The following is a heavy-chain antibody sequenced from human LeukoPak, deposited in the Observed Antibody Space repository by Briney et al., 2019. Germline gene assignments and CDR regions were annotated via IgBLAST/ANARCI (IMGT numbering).Heavy chain of an antibody. J-gene: IGHJ3*02. Sequence: SQSLSLTCALSGDAVSSNTEAWNWIRQSPSRGLEWLGRTYYRSKCYNHYAVSEKSRISVNPDTSKNPFSLQLNSVTPEDTAVYYCARNGGRYYFAFDIGGQGTMVTGS. CDR2: TYYRSKCYN. D-gene: IGHD1-26*01. CDR3: ARNGGRYYFAFDI. CDR1: GDAVSSNTEA. V-gene: IGHV6-1*01.